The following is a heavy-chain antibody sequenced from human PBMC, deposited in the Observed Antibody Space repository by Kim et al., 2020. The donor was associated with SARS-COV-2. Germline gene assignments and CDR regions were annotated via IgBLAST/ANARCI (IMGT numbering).Heavy chain of an antibody. CDR3: ARTGKVVPAAIPDYSNYYYYGMDV. J-gene: IGHJ6*02. V-gene: IGHV7-4-1*02. CDR2: INTNTGNP. Sequence: ASVKVSCKASGYTFTSYAMNWVRQAPGQGLEWMGWINTNTGNPTYAQGFTGRFVFSLDTSVSTAYLQISSLKAEDTAVYYCARTGKVVPAAIPDYSNYYYYGMDVWGQGTTVTVSS. D-gene: IGHD2-2*01. CDR1: GYTFTSYA.